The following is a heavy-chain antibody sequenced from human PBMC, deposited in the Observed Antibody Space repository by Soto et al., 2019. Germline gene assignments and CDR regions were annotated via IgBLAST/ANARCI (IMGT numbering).Heavy chain of an antibody. V-gene: IGHV4-30-2*01. J-gene: IGHJ6*02. CDR2: IYHSGST. CDR1: GGSISSGGYS. D-gene: IGHD3-10*01. Sequence: SETLSLTCAVSGGSISSGGYSWSWIRQPPGKGLEWIGYIYHSGSTYYNPSLKSRVTISVDRSKNQFSLKLSSVTAADTAVYYCAREVELSPYYYGSGSIGMDVWGQGTTVTVSS. CDR3: AREVELSPYYYGSGSIGMDV.